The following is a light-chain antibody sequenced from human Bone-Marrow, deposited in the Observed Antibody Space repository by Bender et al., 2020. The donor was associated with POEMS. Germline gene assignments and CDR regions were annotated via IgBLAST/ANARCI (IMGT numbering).Light chain of an antibody. V-gene: IGLV2-23*01. J-gene: IGLJ3*02. Sequence: QSALTQPASVSGSPGQSITISCTGTSADVGGSNLVSWYQQHPGKVPKLLIYEDTKRVSGLSNRFSGSKFGNSASLTISGLRAEDEATYYCCSYTNTYSWVFGGGTKLTVL. CDR1: SADVGGSNL. CDR3: CSYTNTYSWV. CDR2: EDT.